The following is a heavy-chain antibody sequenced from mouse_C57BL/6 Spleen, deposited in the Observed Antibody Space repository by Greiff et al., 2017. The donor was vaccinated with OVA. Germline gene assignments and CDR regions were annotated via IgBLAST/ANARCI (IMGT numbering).Heavy chain of an antibody. CDR2: ISDGGSYT. Sequence: EVNVVESGGGLVKPGGSLKLSCAASGFTFSSYAMSWVRQTPEKRLEWVATISDGGSYTYYPDNVKGRFTISRDNAKNNLYLQMSHLKSEDTAMYYCARLRAYWGQGTLVTVSA. D-gene: IGHD1-1*01. CDR3: ARLRAY. CDR1: GFTFSSYA. J-gene: IGHJ3*01. V-gene: IGHV5-4*03.